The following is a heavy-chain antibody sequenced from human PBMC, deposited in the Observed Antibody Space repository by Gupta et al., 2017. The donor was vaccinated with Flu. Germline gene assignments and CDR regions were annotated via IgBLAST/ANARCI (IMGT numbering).Heavy chain of an antibody. D-gene: IGHD1-14*01. CDR1: GLTLTTYS. CDR2: IDTGNVDT. V-gene: IGHV1-3*04. Sequence: QAQLVQSGAEVKRPGASGKVSCKASGLTLTTYSIHWMRLAPGQRLEWMGWIDTGNVDTKYSQRFQDRLTVTKDTSANTAYMELTRLTFEDTAVYYCAGPFSDHNHYFGQGTLVAVSS. J-gene: IGHJ4*02. CDR3: AGPFSDHNHY.